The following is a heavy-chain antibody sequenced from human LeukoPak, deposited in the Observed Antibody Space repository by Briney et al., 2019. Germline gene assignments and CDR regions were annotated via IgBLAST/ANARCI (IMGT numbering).Heavy chain of an antibody. J-gene: IGHJ4*02. Sequence: ASVKVSCKASGGTFSSYAISWVRQAPGQGLEWMGGIIPVFGTANYAQKFQGRATITADESTSTAYMELSSLRSEDTAVYYCAYSSGWYSLDYWGQGTLVTVSS. D-gene: IGHD6-19*01. CDR3: AYSSGWYSLDY. V-gene: IGHV1-69*13. CDR1: GGTFSSYA. CDR2: IIPVFGTA.